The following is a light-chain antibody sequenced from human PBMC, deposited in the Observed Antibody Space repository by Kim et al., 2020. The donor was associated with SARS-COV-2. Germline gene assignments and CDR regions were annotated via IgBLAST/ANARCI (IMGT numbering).Light chain of an antibody. CDR1: SSNIGSKT. V-gene: IGLV1-44*01. CDR3: ATWDDSLNGYV. CDR2: SNN. J-gene: IGLJ1*01. Sequence: GQRVTMPCSASSSNIGSKTVNWYQQLPGTAPKLLIYSNNKQPSGVPGRFSGSKSGTSASLAISGLQSEDEADYYCATWDDSLNGYVFGTGTKVTVL.